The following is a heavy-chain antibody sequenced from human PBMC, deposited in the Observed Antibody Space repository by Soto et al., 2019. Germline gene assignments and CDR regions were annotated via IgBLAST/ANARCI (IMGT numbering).Heavy chain of an antibody. CDR2: INPSDGST. Sequence: ASVKVSCKTSGYSFTNYFLPWVRQAPGQGLEWMGIINPSDGSTRYAQRIQGRVTMARDTSTGTVYMELSSLRSEDTAVYYCARGYGSGTYYEHWGQGTLVTVSS. CDR1: GYSFTNYF. CDR3: ARGYGSGTYYEH. D-gene: IGHD3-10*01. J-gene: IGHJ4*02. V-gene: IGHV1-46*01.